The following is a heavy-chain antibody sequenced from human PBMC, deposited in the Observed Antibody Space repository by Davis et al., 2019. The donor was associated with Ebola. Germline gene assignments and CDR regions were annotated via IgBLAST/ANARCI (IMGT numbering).Heavy chain of an antibody. Sequence: PSETLSLTCTVSGGSISSYYWSWIRQPPGKGLEWIGYIYYSGSTNYNPSLKSRVTISVDTSKNQFSLKLSSVTAADTAVYYCARVTFQTSVAGPTYYGMDVWGQGTTVTVSS. J-gene: IGHJ6*02. CDR2: IYYSGST. D-gene: IGHD6-19*01. CDR1: GGSISSYY. CDR3: ARVTFQTSVAGPTYYGMDV. V-gene: IGHV4-59*12.